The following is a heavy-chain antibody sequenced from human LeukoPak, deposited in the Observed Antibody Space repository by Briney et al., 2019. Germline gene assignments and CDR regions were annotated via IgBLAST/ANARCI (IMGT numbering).Heavy chain of an antibody. J-gene: IGHJ4*02. Sequence: ASVKVSCKASGYIFTDYYMHWVRQAPGQELGWMGRINPNSGGTNYAQKLQGRVTMTTDTSTSTAYMELRSLRSDDTAVYYCARLNSSSWSYFDYWGQGTLVTVSS. D-gene: IGHD6-13*01. CDR2: INPNSGGT. V-gene: IGHV1/OR15-1*04. CDR1: GYIFTDYY. CDR3: ARLNSSSWSYFDY.